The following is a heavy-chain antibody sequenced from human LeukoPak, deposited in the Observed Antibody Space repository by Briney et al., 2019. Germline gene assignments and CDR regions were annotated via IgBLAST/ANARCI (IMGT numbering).Heavy chain of an antibody. V-gene: IGHV3-9*01. Sequence: GGSLRLSCAASGFTFDDYAMHWVRQAPGKGLEWVSGISWNSGSIGYADSVKGRFTISRDNAKNSLYLQMNSLRAEDTAFYYCAKDGRPTLGYIEYWGQGTLVTASS. J-gene: IGHJ4*02. D-gene: IGHD2-2*02. CDR2: ISWNSGSI. CDR3: AKDGRPTLGYIEY. CDR1: GFTFDDYA.